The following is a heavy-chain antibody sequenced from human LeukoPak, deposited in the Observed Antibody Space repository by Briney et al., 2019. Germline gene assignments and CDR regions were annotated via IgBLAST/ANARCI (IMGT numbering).Heavy chain of an antibody. CDR2: FDPEDGET. D-gene: IGHD2-15*01. CDR1: GYTLTELS. V-gene: IGHV1-24*01. J-gene: IGHJ5*02. Sequence: ASVKVSCKVSGYTLTELSMHWVRQAPGKGLEWMGGFDPEDGETTYAQKFQGRVTMTEDTSTDTAYMELSSLRSEDTAVYYCATVVCSGGSCSPGFDPWGQGTLVTVSS. CDR3: ATVVCSGGSCSPGFDP.